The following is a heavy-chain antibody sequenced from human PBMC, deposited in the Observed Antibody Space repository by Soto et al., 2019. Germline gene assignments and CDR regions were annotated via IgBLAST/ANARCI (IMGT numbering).Heavy chain of an antibody. Sequence: QVQLVQSGGEVKKPGASVKVSCKTSGYTFTTYGISWVRQAPGQGLEWVGWISAYSGKTHYAQKFQGKVTMTTDTATNTASLELRSLRADGTAVYYCARDPYLGDHQYWGQGTLVTVSS. J-gene: IGHJ4*02. V-gene: IGHV1-18*01. CDR1: GYTFTTYG. D-gene: IGHD3-16*01. CDR2: ISAYSGKT. CDR3: ARDPYLGDHQY.